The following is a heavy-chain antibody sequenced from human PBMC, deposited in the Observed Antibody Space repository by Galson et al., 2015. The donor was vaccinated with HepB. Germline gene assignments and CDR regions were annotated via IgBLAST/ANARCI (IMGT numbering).Heavy chain of an antibody. CDR1: GYTFTGYY. CDR2: INPNSGGT. CDR3: ARDRFLMITFGGPSYDY. Sequence: SVKVSCKASGYTFTGYYMHWVRQAPGQGLEWMGWINPNSGGTNYAQKFQGRVTMTRDTSISTAYMELSRLRSDDTAVYYCARDRFLMITFGGPSYDYWGQGTLVTVSS. J-gene: IGHJ4*02. V-gene: IGHV1-2*02. D-gene: IGHD3-16*01.